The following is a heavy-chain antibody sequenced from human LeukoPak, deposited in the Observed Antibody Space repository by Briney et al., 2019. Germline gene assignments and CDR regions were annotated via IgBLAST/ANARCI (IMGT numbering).Heavy chain of an antibody. J-gene: IGHJ4*02. Sequence: GGSLRLSCSASGFTFSSYSMNWVRQAPGKGLEYVSAISSNGGSTYYANSVKGRFTISRDNSKNTLYLQMGSLRAEDMAVYYCASSSILDFWSGYCRYWGQGTLVTVSS. CDR2: ISSNGGST. D-gene: IGHD3-3*01. CDR3: ASSSILDFWSGYCRY. V-gene: IGHV3-64*01. CDR1: GFTFSSYS.